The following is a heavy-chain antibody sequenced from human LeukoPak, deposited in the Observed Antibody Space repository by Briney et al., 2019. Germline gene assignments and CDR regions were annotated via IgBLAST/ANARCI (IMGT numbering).Heavy chain of an antibody. CDR2: INHSGST. J-gene: IGHJ4*02. D-gene: IGHD6-13*01. V-gene: IGHV4-34*01. Sequence: PSETLSLTCAVYGGSFSGYYWSWIRQPPGKGLEWIGEINHSGSTNYNPSLKSRVTISVDTSKNQFSLKLSSVTAADTAVYYCARGPGIAAAGTYGDYWGQGTLVTVSS. CDR3: ARGPGIAAAGTYGDY. CDR1: GGSFSGYY.